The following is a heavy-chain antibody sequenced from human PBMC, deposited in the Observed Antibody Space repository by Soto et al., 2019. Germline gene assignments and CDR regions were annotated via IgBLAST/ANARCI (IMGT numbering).Heavy chain of an antibody. CDR3: ARGGIRQYYYYYIDV. CDR2: ISAYNGNT. Sequence: QVQLVQSGAEVKKPGASVKVSCKASGYTFTNYGISWVRQAPGQGLEWMGWISAYNGNTNYAQILQGRVTMTTDTCTSTAYLELRSLRSDDTAVYYCARGGIRQYYYYYIDVWGKGTTVIVSS. D-gene: IGHD3-3*02. V-gene: IGHV1-18*01. J-gene: IGHJ6*03. CDR1: GYTFTNYG.